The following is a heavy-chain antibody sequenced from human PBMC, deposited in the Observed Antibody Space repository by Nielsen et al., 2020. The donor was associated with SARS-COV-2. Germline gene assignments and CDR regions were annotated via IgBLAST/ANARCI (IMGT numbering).Heavy chain of an antibody. CDR2: IRKKPYGGTT. Sequence: GGSLRLSCTASGFSFGDYAVSWFRQAPGKGLEWVGFIRKKPYGGTTEYAASVRGRFTISRDDSKSIAYLQLSSLKTEDTALYYCTRVLTLETGGPLTYYYDSSGPDAFDIWGQGTMVTVSS. D-gene: IGHD3-22*01. J-gene: IGHJ3*02. V-gene: IGHV3-49*03. CDR3: TRVLTLETGGPLTYYYDSSGPDAFDI. CDR1: GFSFGDYA.